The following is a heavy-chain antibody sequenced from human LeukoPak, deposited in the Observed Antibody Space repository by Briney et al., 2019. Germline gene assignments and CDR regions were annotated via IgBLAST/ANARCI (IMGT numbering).Heavy chain of an antibody. Sequence: GGSLRLSCAASGFTFSSYLMSWVRQAPGKGLEWVANIKQDGSEKYYVDSVKGRFTISRENAKNSLYLQMNSLRAEDTAVYYCAREVSSGWDYFDYWGQGTLVTVSS. CDR1: GFTFSSYL. CDR3: AREVSSGWDYFDY. D-gene: IGHD6-19*01. CDR2: IKQDGSEK. V-gene: IGHV3-7*01. J-gene: IGHJ4*02.